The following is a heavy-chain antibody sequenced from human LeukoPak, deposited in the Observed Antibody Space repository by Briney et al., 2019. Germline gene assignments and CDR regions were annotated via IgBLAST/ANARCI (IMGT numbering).Heavy chain of an antibody. V-gene: IGHV3-48*01. J-gene: IGHJ4*02. Sequence: GGSLRLSCAASGFTFSSYSMNWVRQAPGKGLEWVSYISSSSSTIYYADSVKGRFTISRDNAKNSLYLQMNSLKTEDTAVYYCTTVEWVGATAIDYWGQGTLVTVSS. CDR2: ISSSSSTI. CDR3: TTVEWVGATAIDY. D-gene: IGHD1-26*01. CDR1: GFTFSSYS.